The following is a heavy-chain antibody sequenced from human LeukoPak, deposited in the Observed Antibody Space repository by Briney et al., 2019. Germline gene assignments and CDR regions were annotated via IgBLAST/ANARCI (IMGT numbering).Heavy chain of an antibody. CDR3: AKEPHILTGYYTDYFAS. V-gene: IGHV3-23*01. D-gene: IGHD3-9*01. CDR1: GFTFSSYA. J-gene: IGHJ4*02. Sequence: GGSLRLSCAASGFTFSSYAMSWVRQAPGKGLEWVSVISGSGHTTDYADSVKGRFTVSRDNSKNTLYLQMNSLRAEDTAVYFRAKEPHILTGYYTDYFASWGQGTLVTVSS. CDR2: ISGSGHTT.